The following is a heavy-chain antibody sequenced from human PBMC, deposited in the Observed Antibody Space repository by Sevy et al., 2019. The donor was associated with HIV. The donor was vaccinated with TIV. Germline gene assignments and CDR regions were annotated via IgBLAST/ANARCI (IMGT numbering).Heavy chain of an antibody. CDR3: TRWDLGGTMIVATIDY. J-gene: IGHJ4*02. D-gene: IGHD3-22*01. Sequence: GGSLSLSCTASGFTFGDYAMSWFRQAPGKGLEWVGFIRSKAYGGTTEYAASVKGRFTISRDDSKSIAYLQMNSLKTEDTAVYYCTRWDLGGTMIVATIDYWGQGTLVTVSS. V-gene: IGHV3-49*03. CDR2: IRSKAYGGTT. CDR1: GFTFGDYA.